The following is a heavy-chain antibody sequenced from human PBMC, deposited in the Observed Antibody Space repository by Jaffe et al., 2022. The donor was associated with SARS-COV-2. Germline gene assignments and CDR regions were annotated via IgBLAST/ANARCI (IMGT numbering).Heavy chain of an antibody. CDR3: AKSRSSGWSVRHPNDAFDI. D-gene: IGHD6-19*01. CDR1: GYSFSTYW. J-gene: IGHJ3*02. V-gene: IGHV5-51*01. CDR2: IYPGDSDT. Sequence: EVQLVQSGAEVKKPGESLKISCKGSGYSFSTYWIAWVRQMPGKGLEWMGIIYPGDSDTTYSPSFQGQVTISADKSISTAYLQWSSLKASDTAIYYCAKSRSSGWSVRHPNDAFDIWGQGTMVTVSS.